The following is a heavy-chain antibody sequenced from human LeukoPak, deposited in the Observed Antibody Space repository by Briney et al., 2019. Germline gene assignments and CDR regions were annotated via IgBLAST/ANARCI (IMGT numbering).Heavy chain of an antibody. Sequence: ASVKVSCKASGYTFTGYYMHWVRQAPGQGLEWMGWINPNSGGTNYAQKFQGRVTMTRDTSISTAYMELSRLRSGDTAVYYCAREPGIAVAAGVFDIWGQGTMVTVSS. V-gene: IGHV1-2*02. CDR3: AREPGIAVAAGVFDI. CDR2: INPNSGGT. CDR1: GYTFTGYY. D-gene: IGHD6-19*01. J-gene: IGHJ3*02.